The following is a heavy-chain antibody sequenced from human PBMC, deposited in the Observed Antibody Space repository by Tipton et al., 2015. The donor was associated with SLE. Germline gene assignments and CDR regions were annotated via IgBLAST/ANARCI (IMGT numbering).Heavy chain of an antibody. V-gene: IGHV4-59*08. J-gene: IGHJ3*02. Sequence: TLSLTCTVSGGSISSYYWSWIRQPPGKGLEWIGYISDSGSTNYNPSLKGRLTISVDTSKNQFSLKLSSVTAADTAVYYCARRSWWGQGAFDIWGQGTMVTVSS. CDR1: GGSISSYY. CDR2: ISDSGST. D-gene: IGHD2-8*02. CDR3: ARRSWWGQGAFDI.